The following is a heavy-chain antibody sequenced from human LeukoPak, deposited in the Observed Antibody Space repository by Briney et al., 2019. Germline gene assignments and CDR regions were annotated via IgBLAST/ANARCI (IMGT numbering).Heavy chain of an antibody. J-gene: IGHJ5*02. V-gene: IGHV4-39*01. Sequence: PSETLSLTCVVSGDSVSSTNYYWGWIRQPPGKGLEWTGSIYYSGSTYYNPSLKSRVTISVDTSKNQFSLKLSSVTAADTAVYYCARHRPSRWGWFDPWGQGTLVTVSS. D-gene: IGHD3-16*01. CDR3: ARHRPSRWGWFDP. CDR2: IYYSGST. CDR1: GDSVSSTNYY.